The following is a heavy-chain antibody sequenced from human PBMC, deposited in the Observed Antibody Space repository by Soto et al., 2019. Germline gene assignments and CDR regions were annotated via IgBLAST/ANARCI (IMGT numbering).Heavy chain of an antibody. Sequence: SVKVSCKASGGNPSNSAFSWVRQAPGQGLEWVGGVIPVFGIVKYAQSLRGRVTITADKSTSTAYMELSSLRSEDTAVYYCAREITIFGVVLVRYYGMDVWGQGTTVTVSS. D-gene: IGHD3-3*01. CDR3: AREITIFGVVLVRYYGMDV. CDR2: VIPVFGIV. J-gene: IGHJ6*02. V-gene: IGHV1-69*10. CDR1: GGNPSNSA.